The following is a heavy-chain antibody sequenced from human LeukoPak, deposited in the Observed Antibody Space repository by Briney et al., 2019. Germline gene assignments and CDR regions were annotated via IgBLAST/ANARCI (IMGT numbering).Heavy chain of an antibody. CDR1: GFTYGHYG. D-gene: IGHD4-11*01. CDR2: IWSDGTEK. J-gene: IGHJ4*02. Sequence: GGSLRLSCAASGFTYGHYGMHWVRQAPGKGLEWVAVIWSDGTEKYYGDAVKGRFTISRDNSRNTLYLQMNSLRGEDTAVYYCAKDAQRGFDYSNSLEYWGQGTLVTVSS. CDR3: AKDAQRGFDYSNSLEY. V-gene: IGHV3-33*06.